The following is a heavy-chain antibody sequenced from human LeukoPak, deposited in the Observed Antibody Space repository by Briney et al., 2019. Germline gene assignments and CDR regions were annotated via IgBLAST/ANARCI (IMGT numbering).Heavy chain of an antibody. CDR1: GYTFTSYD. CDR3: ARGRRLRGRFDP. J-gene: IGHJ5*02. D-gene: IGHD1-14*01. V-gene: IGHV1-8*01. CDR2: MNPNSGNT. Sequence: ASVKVSCKASGYTFTSYDINWVRQATGQGLEWVGWMNPNSGNTGYAQKFQGRVTMTRNTPTSTAYMELSSLRSEDTAVYYCARGRRLRGRFDPWGQGTLVTVSS.